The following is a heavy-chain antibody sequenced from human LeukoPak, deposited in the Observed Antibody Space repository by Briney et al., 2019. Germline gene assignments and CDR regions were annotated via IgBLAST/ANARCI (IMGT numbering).Heavy chain of an antibody. CDR3: ARVRAEQYSSGWYQDY. CDR1: GFTFSYYG. Sequence: GGSLRLSCAASGFTFSYYGVHWVRQAPGKGLEWVSSLSGTSTYIYYADSVKGRFTISRDNAKSSLYLQMSSLRAEDTAVYYCARVRAEQYSSGWYQDYWGQGTLVTVSS. D-gene: IGHD6-19*01. CDR2: LSGTSTYI. J-gene: IGHJ4*02. V-gene: IGHV3-21*01.